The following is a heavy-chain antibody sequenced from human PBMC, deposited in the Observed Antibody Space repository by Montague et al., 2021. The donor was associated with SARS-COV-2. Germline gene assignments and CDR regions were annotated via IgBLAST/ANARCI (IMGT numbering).Heavy chain of an antibody. CDR3: ARDSMAAAAWWYYGMDV. D-gene: IGHD6-25*01. CDR1: GFIVSTNY. J-gene: IGHJ6*02. Sequence: SLKLSCAASGFIVSTNYMSWVRQAPGKGLEWVSVIYSDGTTYYADSVNGRFTISRDNSKNTLYLQMDSLRAEDTAVYYCARDSMAAAAWWYYGMDVWGQGTTVTVS. V-gene: IGHV3-66*01. CDR2: IYSDGTT.